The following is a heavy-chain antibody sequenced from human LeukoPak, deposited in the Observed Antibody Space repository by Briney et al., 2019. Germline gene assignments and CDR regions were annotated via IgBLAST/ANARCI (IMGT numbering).Heavy chain of an antibody. CDR2: IIPIFGTA. Sequence: AASVKVSCKASGGTFSSYAISWVRQAPGQGLEWMGGIIPIFGTANYAQKFQGRVTITTDESTSTAYMELSSLRSEDTAVYYCARSPRRAKYYYYMDVWGKGTTVTVSS. J-gene: IGHJ6*03. V-gene: IGHV1-69*05. CDR1: GGTFSSYA. CDR3: ARSPRRAKYYYYMDV.